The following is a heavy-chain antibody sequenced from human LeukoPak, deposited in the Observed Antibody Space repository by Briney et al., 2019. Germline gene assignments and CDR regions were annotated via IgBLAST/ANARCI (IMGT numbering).Heavy chain of an antibody. CDR2: ISWNSGSI. Sequence: CLALSFEAPGSVFYDYAMDWGRRAPGKGREWGSGISWNSGSIGDSESVKGRFTISRDNAKNSLYLQMYSLRLDDTAVYYCARGGYSFDYPGQGTLVTVSS. CDR3: ARGGYSFDY. CDR1: GSVFYDYA. D-gene: IGHD5-12*01. J-gene: IGHJ4*02. V-gene: IGHV3-9*01.